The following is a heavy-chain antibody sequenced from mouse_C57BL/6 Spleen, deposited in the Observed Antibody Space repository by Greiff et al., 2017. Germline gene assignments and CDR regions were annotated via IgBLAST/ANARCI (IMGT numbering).Heavy chain of an antibody. J-gene: IGHJ1*03. D-gene: IGHD2-12*01. CDR3: ARYSNDEDFGG. V-gene: IGHV1-69*01. CDR2: IDPSDSYT. Sequence: QVQLQQPGAELVMPGASVKLSCKASGYTFTSYWMHWVKQRPGQGLEWIGEIDPSDSYTNYNQKFKGKSTLTVDKSSSTAYMQLSSLTSEDSAVYYCARYSNDEDFGGWGTGTTVTVAS. CDR1: GYTFTSYW.